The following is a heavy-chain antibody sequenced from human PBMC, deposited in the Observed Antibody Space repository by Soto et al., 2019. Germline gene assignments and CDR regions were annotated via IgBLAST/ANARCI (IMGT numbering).Heavy chain of an antibody. CDR2: MNPNSGNT. CDR3: ARGLRDSSWYRTYYYYYGKDV. V-gene: IGHV1-8*01. Sequence: GASVKVSCKASGYTFTSYDITWVRQATGQGLEWMGWMNPNSGNTGYAQKFQGRVTMTRNTSISTAYMELSSLRSEDTAVYYCARGLRDSSWYRTYYYYYGKDVWGQGSAVTVSS. J-gene: IGHJ6*02. CDR1: GYTFTSYD. D-gene: IGHD6-13*01.